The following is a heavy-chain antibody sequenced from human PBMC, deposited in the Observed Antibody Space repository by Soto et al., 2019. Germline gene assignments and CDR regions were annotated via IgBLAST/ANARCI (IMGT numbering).Heavy chain of an antibody. Sequence: GGSLRLSCAASGFTFSDYYMSWIRQAPGKGLEWVSYISSSGSTIYYADSVKGRFTISRDNAKNSLYLQMNSLRAEDTAVYYCARDLGGGSSWYGESYFDYWGQGTLVTVSS. D-gene: IGHD6-13*01. CDR3: ARDLGGGSSWYGESYFDY. CDR1: GFTFSDYY. J-gene: IGHJ4*02. CDR2: ISSSGSTI. V-gene: IGHV3-11*01.